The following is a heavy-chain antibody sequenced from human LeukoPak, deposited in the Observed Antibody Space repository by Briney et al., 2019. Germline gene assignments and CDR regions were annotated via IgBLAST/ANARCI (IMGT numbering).Heavy chain of an antibody. CDR2: ISGSGGST. J-gene: IGHJ4*02. V-gene: IGHV3-23*01. CDR3: AKRGRFYYGSELYYFDY. CDR1: GFTFSSYA. D-gene: IGHD3-10*01. Sequence: PGGSLRLSCAAPGFTFSSYAMSWVRQAPGKGLEWVSGISGSGGSTYYADSVKGRFTISRDNYKNTLYLQMNSLRAEDTALYYCAKRGRFYYGSELYYFDYWGQGTLVTVSS.